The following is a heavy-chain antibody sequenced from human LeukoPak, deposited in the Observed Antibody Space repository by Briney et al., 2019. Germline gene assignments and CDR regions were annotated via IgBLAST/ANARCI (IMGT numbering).Heavy chain of an antibody. CDR2: IKQDGSEK. D-gene: IGHD2-15*01. J-gene: IGHJ4*02. CDR3: ARVADCSGGSCYSGVVYFDY. Sequence: GGSLRLSCAASGFTFSSYWMSWVRQAPGEGLGWVANIKQDGSEKYYVDSVKGRFTISRDNAKNSLYLQMNSLRAEDTAVYYCARVADCSGGSCYSGVVYFDYCGQGTLVTVSS. V-gene: IGHV3-7*01. CDR1: GFTFSSYW.